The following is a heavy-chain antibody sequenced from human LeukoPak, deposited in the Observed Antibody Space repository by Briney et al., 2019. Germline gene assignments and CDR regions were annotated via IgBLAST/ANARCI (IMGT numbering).Heavy chain of an antibody. CDR3: AGGIPVAGTY. D-gene: IGHD6-19*01. CDR1: GFTFSSYW. J-gene: IGHJ4*02. V-gene: IGHV3-74*01. Sequence: GGSLRLSCAASGFTFSSYWMHWVRQAPGKGLVWVSRINRDGSSTSYADSVKGRFTISRDNAKNTLYLQMISLRAEDTAVYYCAGGIPVAGTYWGQGTLVTVSS. CDR2: INRDGSST.